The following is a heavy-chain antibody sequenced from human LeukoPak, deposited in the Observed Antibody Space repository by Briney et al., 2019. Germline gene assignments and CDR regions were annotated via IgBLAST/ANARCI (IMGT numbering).Heavy chain of an antibody. Sequence: PSETLSLTCAVSGGSISSSNWWSWVRQPPGKGLEWIGEIYHSGSTNYNPSLKSRVTISVDKSKNQFSLKLSSVTAADTAVYYCAREKVAAAGLSFYYYYYMDVWGKGTTVTISS. CDR2: IYHSGST. CDR3: AREKVAAAGLSFYYYYYMDV. D-gene: IGHD6-13*01. CDR1: GGSISSSNW. V-gene: IGHV4-4*02. J-gene: IGHJ6*03.